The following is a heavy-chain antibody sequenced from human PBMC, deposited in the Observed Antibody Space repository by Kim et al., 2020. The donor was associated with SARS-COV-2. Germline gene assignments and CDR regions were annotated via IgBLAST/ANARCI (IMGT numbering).Heavy chain of an antibody. CDR3: ARSGMDV. Sequence: PTGGNTRYAQKFKGRVTTTRDTSTSTVYMDLSSLRSEDTAVFYCARSGMDVWGQGTMVTVSS. J-gene: IGHJ6*02. CDR2: PTGGNT. V-gene: IGHV1-46*01.